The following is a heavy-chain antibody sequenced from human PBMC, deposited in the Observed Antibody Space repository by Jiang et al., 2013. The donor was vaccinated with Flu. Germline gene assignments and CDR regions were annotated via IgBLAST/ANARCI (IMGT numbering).Heavy chain of an antibody. CDR1: GFTFTSHW. J-gene: IGHJ6*02. V-gene: IGHV3-74*01. Sequence: QLVESGGGLVQPGGSLRLSCAASGFTFTSHWMHWVRQAPGKGLVWVSRINSDGSTTNYADSVQGRFTISRDNAKNTVFLQMNSLRAEDTAVYYCARGLRNYYALDVWGQGTTVTVSS. CDR3: ARGLRNYYALDV. CDR2: INSDGSTT. D-gene: IGHD5-12*01.